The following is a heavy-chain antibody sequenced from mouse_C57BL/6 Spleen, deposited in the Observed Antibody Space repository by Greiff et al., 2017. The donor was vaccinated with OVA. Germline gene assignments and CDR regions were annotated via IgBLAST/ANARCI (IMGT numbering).Heavy chain of an antibody. CDR3: ARVDSSGLCWFAY. Sequence: QVQLQQPGAELVRPGSSVKLSCKASGYTFTSYWMDWVKQRPGQGLEWIGNIYPSDSETHYNQKFKDKATLTVDKSSSTAYMQLISLTSEDAAVYYCARVDSSGLCWFAYWGQGTLVTVSA. J-gene: IGHJ3*01. CDR2: IYPSDSET. V-gene: IGHV1-61*01. CDR1: GYTFTSYW. D-gene: IGHD3-2*02.